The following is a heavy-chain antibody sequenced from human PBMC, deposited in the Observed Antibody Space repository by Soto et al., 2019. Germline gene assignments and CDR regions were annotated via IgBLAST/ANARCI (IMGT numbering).Heavy chain of an antibody. CDR2: INPNSGGT. Sequence: ASGKGSCKAPWYNFSEFYIPWVGPAPGQGLEWMGWINPNSGGTKYAPKFQGGVTMTRDTSITTAYMELSRLRSGDTAVYYCAREPATAKPEGVDFWGQGTLVTVSS. CDR3: AREPATAKPEGVDF. J-gene: IGHJ4*02. V-gene: IGHV1-2*02. CDR1: WYNFSEFY. D-gene: IGHD1-1*01.